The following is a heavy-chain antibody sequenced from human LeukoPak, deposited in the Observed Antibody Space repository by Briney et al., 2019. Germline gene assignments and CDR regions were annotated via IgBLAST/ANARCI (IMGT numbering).Heavy chain of an antibody. V-gene: IGHV4-34*01. Sequence: SETLSLTCAVYGGSFSGYYWSWIRQPPGKRLEWIGEINHSGSTNYNPSLKSRVTISVDTSKNQFSLKLSSVTAADTAVYYCARGGPGYCSSTSCPRTSDYWGQGTLVTVSS. D-gene: IGHD2-2*01. CDR3: ARGGPGYCSSTSCPRTSDY. CDR2: INHSGST. CDR1: GGSFSGYY. J-gene: IGHJ4*02.